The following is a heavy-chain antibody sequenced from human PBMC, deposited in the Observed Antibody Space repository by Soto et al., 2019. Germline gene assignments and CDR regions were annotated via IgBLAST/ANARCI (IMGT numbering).Heavy chain of an antibody. CDR2: FSGSGGNT. J-gene: IGHJ4*02. D-gene: IGHD5-18*01. CDR3: ARGYSYGHDYFDY. CDR1: GFTFSSYA. V-gene: IGHV3-23*01. Sequence: VQLLESGGGLVQPGGSLRLSCAASGFTFSSYAMNWVRQAPGKGLEWVSTFSGSGGNTFYADSVKGRFTISRDNSKNTLYLQMNSLRAEDTAVYYCARGYSYGHDYFDYWGQGTLVTVSS.